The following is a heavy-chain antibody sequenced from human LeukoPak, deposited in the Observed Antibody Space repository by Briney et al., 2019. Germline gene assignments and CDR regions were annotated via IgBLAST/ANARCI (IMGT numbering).Heavy chain of an antibody. D-gene: IGHD3-22*01. CDR2: INPNSGGT. CDR3: ARVRYYYDSSGYQVYFDY. Sequence: ASVKVSCKASGYTFTGYYMHWVRQAPGQGLEWMGRINPNSGGTNYAQEFQGRVTMTRDTSISTAYMELSRLRSDDTAVYYCARVRYYYDSSGYQVYFDYWGQGTLVTVSS. V-gene: IGHV1-2*06. CDR1: GYTFTGYY. J-gene: IGHJ4*02.